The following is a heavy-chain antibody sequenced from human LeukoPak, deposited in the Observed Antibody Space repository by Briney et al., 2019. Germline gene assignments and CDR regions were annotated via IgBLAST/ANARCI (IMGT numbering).Heavy chain of an antibody. V-gene: IGHV4-59*08. Sequence: SGESLSLTCTVSGRSISSYYWRWVRQPPGKGLEWVGYIYYSGSTNYKPSLKSRVTISVDTSKNQFYLKLSSVTAADTAVYYCARGSYDMGGFVFWGRGTMVTVS. J-gene: IGHJ3*01. CDR2: IYYSGST. D-gene: IGHD3-9*01. CDR1: GRSISSYY. CDR3: ARGSYDMGGFVF.